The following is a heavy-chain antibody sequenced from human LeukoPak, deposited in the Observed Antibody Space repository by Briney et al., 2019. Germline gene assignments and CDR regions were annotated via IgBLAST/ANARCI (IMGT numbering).Heavy chain of an antibody. V-gene: IGHV3-21*01. CDR3: AREGNGDPDY. J-gene: IGHJ4*02. CDR2: ISSSSSYI. CDR1: GFTFSSYS. D-gene: IGHD4-17*01. Sequence: GGSLRLSCAASGFTFSSYSMNWVRQAPGKGLEWVSSISSSSSYIYYADSVKGRFTISRDNAKNSLYLQMNSLRAEDAAVYYCAREGNGDPDYWGQGTLVTVSS.